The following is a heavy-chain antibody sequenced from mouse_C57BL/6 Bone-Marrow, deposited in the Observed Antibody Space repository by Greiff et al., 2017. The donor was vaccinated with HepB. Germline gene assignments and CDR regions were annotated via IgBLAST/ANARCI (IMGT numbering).Heavy chain of an antibody. CDR3: ARWRDYVGFAY. Sequence: VQLKESGPGLAKPSQTLSLTCSVTGYSITSDYWNWLRKFPGNKLEYMGYISYSGSTYYNPSLKSRISITRDTSKNQYYLQLNSVTTEDTATYYCARWRDYVGFAYWGQGTLVTVSA. D-gene: IGHD1-1*01. V-gene: IGHV3-8*01. CDR2: ISYSGST. CDR1: GYSITSDY. J-gene: IGHJ3*01.